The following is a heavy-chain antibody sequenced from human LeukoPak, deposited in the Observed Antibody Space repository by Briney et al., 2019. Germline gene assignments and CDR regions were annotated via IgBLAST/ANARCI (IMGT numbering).Heavy chain of an antibody. Sequence: GGSLRLSCAASGFTFSNYAMSWVRQAPGKGLEWISAVSGSGDRTYYAGSVKGRFTISRDNSKNIVYLRMNSLRAEDTAVYFCTNSRGYGSGNLWGQGTLVTVSS. D-gene: IGHD3-10*01. V-gene: IGHV3-23*01. CDR3: TNSRGYGSGNL. CDR1: GFTFSNYA. CDR2: VSGSGDRT. J-gene: IGHJ4*02.